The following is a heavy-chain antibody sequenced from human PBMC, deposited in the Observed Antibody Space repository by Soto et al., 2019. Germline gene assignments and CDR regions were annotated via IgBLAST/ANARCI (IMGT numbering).Heavy chain of an antibody. D-gene: IGHD4-4*01. Sequence: PGGSLRLSCAASGFTFSSYAMTWVRQAPGKGLEWVGRIKSKTDGGTTDYAAPVKGRFTISRDDSKNTLYLQMNSLKTEDTAVYYCTPKRTTVGFGYWGQGTLVTVSS. CDR1: GFTFSSYA. J-gene: IGHJ4*02. CDR2: IKSKTDGGTT. V-gene: IGHV3-15*01. CDR3: TPKRTTVGFGY.